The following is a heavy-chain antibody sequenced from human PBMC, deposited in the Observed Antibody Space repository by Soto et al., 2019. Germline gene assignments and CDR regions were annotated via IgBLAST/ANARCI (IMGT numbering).Heavy chain of an antibody. V-gene: IGHV4-31*03. CDR3: ASHRTFWPFDY. D-gene: IGHD2-8*01. J-gene: IGHJ4*02. CDR2: IYYSGST. Sequence: SETLSLTCTVSGGSISSGGYYWTWIRQHPGKGLEWIGYIYYSGSTYYNPSLKSRVTISVDTSKNQFSLKLSSVTAADTAVYYCASHRTFWPFDYWGQGTVVTVS. CDR1: GGSISSGGYY.